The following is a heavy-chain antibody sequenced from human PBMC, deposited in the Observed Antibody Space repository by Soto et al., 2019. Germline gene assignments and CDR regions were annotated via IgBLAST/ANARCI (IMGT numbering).Heavy chain of an antibody. CDR2: IGESGTPT. CDR1: GFTFSSYA. V-gene: IGHV3-23*01. J-gene: IGHJ6*02. D-gene: IGHD2-2*01. CDR3: ARYIPGVRYYGMDV. Sequence: GSLRLSCAASGFTFSSYAMKWVRQAPGKGLEWVSLIGESGTPTYYADSVKGRFTISRDNSGNTLFLEMYSLRAEDTAVYYCARYIPGVRYYGMDVWGQGTMVTVSS.